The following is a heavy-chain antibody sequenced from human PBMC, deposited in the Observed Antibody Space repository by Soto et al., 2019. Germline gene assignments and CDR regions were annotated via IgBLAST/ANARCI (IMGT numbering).Heavy chain of an antibody. V-gene: IGHV4-59*08. CDR1: GGSISVYY. D-gene: IGHD3-3*01. J-gene: IGHJ4*02. Sequence: QVQLQESGPGLVKPSETLSLTCTVSGGSISVYYWSWIRQPPGKGLEWIGYIYYSGSTNYNPSLKSRVTTTVDTSKNRFSPKLSAVTAADTAGDYRARGGWRHSDYWGQGTLVTVSS. CDR2: IYYSGST. CDR3: ARGGWRHSDY.